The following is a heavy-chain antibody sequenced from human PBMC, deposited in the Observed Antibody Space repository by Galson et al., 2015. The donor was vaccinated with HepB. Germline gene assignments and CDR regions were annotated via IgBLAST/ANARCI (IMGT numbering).Heavy chain of an antibody. D-gene: IGHD1-14*01. CDR3: ARYNPLNYYGMDV. Sequence: SVKVSCKASGYMFVSYGISWVRRAPGQGLEWVGWISVYNRNTEYAQKFQGRVTMTTDTSTSTAYMELRSLRSDDTAVYYCARYNPLNYYGMDVWGQGTTVTVSS. CDR1: GYMFVSYG. J-gene: IGHJ6*02. V-gene: IGHV1-18*01. CDR2: ISVYNRNT.